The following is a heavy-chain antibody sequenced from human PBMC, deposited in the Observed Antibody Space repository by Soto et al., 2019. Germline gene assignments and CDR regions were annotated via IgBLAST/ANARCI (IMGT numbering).Heavy chain of an antibody. D-gene: IGHD6-19*01. CDR3: ARDRDGRYVGGMDV. J-gene: IGHJ6*02. V-gene: IGHV4-31*03. CDR2: IYYSGST. Sequence: PSETLSLTCTVSGCSISSGGYYWSWIRQHPGKGLEWIGYIYYSGSTYYNPSLKSRVTISVDTSKNQFSLKLSSVTAADTAVYYCARDRDGRYVGGMDVWGQGTTVTVSS. CDR1: GCSISSGGYY.